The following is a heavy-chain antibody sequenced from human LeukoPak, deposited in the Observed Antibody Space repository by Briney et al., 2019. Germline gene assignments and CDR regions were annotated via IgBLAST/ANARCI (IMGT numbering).Heavy chain of an antibody. CDR1: GRSVRSAY. CDR2: IYATDLT. J-gene: IGHJ2*01. D-gene: IGHD3-10*01. Sequence: SETLSLTCTVSGRSVRSAYWNWIRQSAGKGLEWIGRIYATDLTNYYPSLKSRVTLSVDMSKNELSLTLISVTAADTAVYYCARGFGSGTSPIDLWG. CDR3: ARGFGSGTSPIDL. V-gene: IGHV4-4*07.